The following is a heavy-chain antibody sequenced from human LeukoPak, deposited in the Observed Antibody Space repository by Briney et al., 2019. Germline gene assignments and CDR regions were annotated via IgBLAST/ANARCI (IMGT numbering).Heavy chain of an antibody. V-gene: IGHV3-23*01. CDR2: ISGSGGST. J-gene: IGHJ4*02. D-gene: IGHD3-10*01. CDR3: AKFSRPFHRGITPDY. Sequence: GGSLRLSCAASGFTFSSYAMSWVRQAPGKELEWVSAISGSGGSTYYADSVKGRFTISRDNSKNTLYLQMNSLRAEDTAVYYCAKFSRPFHRGITPDYWGQGTLVTVSS. CDR1: GFTFSSYA.